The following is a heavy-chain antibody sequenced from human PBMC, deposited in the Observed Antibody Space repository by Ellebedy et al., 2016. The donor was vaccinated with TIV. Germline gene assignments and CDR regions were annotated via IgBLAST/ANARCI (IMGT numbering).Heavy chain of an antibody. Sequence: MPSETLSLTCSASGPFFSDGYYWVWLRPPPGKVLVWIGRRYHSGSTFYNPSLKSRVSISVDTTKTQFSVKLASVTAADTAVYYCARDGTVLVPAADMDVWGKGTTVTVSS. CDR2: RYHSGST. V-gene: IGHV4-38-2*02. CDR3: ARDGTVLVPAADMDV. CDR1: GPFFSDGYY. J-gene: IGHJ6*03. D-gene: IGHD2-2*01.